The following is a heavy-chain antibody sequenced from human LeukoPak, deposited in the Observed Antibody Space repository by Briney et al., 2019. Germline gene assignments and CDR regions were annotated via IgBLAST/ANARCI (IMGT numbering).Heavy chain of an antibody. Sequence: GGSLRLSCAASGFTVSSNYMSWVRQAPGKGLEWVSVIYSGGSTYYADSVKGRFTISRDNSKNTLYLQMNSLRAEDTAVYYCAREDILAGFDYWGQGTLVTVSS. CDR1: GFTVSSNY. J-gene: IGHJ4*02. CDR2: IYSGGST. V-gene: IGHV3-53*01. D-gene: IGHD3-9*01. CDR3: AREDILAGFDY.